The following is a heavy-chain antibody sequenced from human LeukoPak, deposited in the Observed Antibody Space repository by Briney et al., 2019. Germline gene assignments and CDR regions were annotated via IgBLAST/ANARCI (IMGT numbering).Heavy chain of an antibody. V-gene: IGHV3-30*04. CDR3: ARDQVGAPAGY. CDR1: GFTFSSYA. J-gene: IGHJ4*02. CDR2: ISYDGSNK. D-gene: IGHD6-13*01. Sequence: TGGSLRLSCAASGFTFSSYAMHWVRQAPGKGLEWVAVISYDGSNKYYADSVKGRFTISRDNSKNTLYLQMNSLRAEDTAVYYCARDQVGAPAGYWGQGTLVTVSS.